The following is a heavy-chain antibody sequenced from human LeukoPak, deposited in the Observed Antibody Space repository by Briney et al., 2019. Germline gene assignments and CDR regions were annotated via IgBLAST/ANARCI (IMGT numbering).Heavy chain of an antibody. CDR1: GGTFSSYA. D-gene: IGHD2-15*01. CDR3: AREGANVVIAAFPRSYGMDV. Sequence: ASVKVSCKTSGGTFSSYAISWVRQAPGQGLEWMGRIIPLLGIANYAQKFQGRVTITADKSTNTAYMELSSLRSEDTAVYYCAREGANVVIAAFPRSYGMDVWGQGTTVTVSS. V-gene: IGHV1-69*04. J-gene: IGHJ6*02. CDR2: IIPLLGIA.